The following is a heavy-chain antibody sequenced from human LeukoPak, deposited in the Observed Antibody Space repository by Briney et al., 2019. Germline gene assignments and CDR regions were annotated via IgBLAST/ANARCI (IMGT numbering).Heavy chain of an antibody. CDR1: GGSFSGYY. CDR2: INHSGST. CDR3: AGGSSGYYSAHHYFDY. J-gene: IGHJ4*02. V-gene: IGHV4-34*01. D-gene: IGHD3-22*01. Sequence: SETLSLTCAVYGGSFSGYYWSWIRQPPGKGLEWIGEINHSGSTNYNPSLKSRVTISVDTSKNQFSLKLSSVTAADTAVYYCAGGSSGYYSAHHYFDYWGQGTLVTVSS.